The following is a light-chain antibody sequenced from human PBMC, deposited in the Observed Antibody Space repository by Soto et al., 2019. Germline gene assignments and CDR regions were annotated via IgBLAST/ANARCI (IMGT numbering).Light chain of an antibody. V-gene: IGLV2-14*01. Sequence: QLVLTQPASVSGSPGQSITISCTGTSSDSNDYNYVSWYQQHPGKAPKVLIFEVRNRPSGVSTRFSGSKSGNTASLTISGLQTEDEADYYCSSYTTTTTPHYVFGTGTKLTVL. CDR1: SSDSNDYNY. CDR2: EVR. CDR3: SSYTTTTTPHYV. J-gene: IGLJ1*01.